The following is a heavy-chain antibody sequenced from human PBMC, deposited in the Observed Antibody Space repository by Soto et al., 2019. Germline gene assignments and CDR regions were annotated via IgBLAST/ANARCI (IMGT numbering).Heavy chain of an antibody. CDR3: ARDGVMLTFGGASEEWGIDS. CDR2: IFYSGPT. CDR1: GDSITSGVHY. Sequence: QVQLQESGPGLVKPSQTLSLTCTVSGDSITSGVHYWSWIRQLPGKGLEWIGYIFYSGPTYYNPSLKSRVTISVDTSKNQFSLKLNSVTAAGTSVYYCARDGVMLTFGGASEEWGIDSWGQGTLVTVSS. V-gene: IGHV4-31*03. D-gene: IGHD3-16*01. J-gene: IGHJ4*02.